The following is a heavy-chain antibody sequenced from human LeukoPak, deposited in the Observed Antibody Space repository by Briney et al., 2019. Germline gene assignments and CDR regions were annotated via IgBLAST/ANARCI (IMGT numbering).Heavy chain of an antibody. CDR1: GGSFSGYY. CDR3: ARARQWLVRGFDY. V-gene: IGHV4-34*01. J-gene: IGHJ4*02. Sequence: SETLSLTCAVYGGSFSGYYWSWIRQPPGKGLEWIGEINHSGSTNYNPSLKSRVTISVDTSKNQFPLKLSSVTAADTAVYYCARARQWLVRGFDYWGQRTLATVSS. CDR2: INHSGST. D-gene: IGHD6-19*01.